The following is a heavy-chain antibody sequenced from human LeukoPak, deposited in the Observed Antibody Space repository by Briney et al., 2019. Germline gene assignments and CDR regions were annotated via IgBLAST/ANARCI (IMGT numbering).Heavy chain of an antibody. J-gene: IGHJ4*01. D-gene: IGHD2-2*01. CDR1: GGSISSGSYY. Sequence: SETLSLTCTISGGSISSGSYYSGWIRQPPGKGLEWIGSMYYSGSTYYNPTLKSRVNISVDTSKNQFSLKLSSVTAADTAVYYCARHAAQYQLYVDYWGHGTLVTVSS. CDR3: ARHAAQYQLYVDY. V-gene: IGHV4-39*01. CDR2: MYYSGST.